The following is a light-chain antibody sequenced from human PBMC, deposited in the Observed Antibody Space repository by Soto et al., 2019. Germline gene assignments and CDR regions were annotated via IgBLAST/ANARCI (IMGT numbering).Light chain of an antibody. CDR3: QQYNSYSST. V-gene: IGKV1-5*02. J-gene: IGKJ1*01. Sequence: DILMTKNLSTLLASVGDKVTILCRASRSISSWLAWYKQKPGKAPKLLIYDASILESGVPSRFSGVGSGTDFTLTISSLQPDDFATYYCQQYNSYSSTFGQGTKVDIK. CDR2: DAS. CDR1: RSISSW.